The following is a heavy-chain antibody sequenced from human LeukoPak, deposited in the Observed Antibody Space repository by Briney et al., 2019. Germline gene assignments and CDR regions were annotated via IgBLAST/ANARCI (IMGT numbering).Heavy chain of an antibody. CDR1: GGSLSGYY. J-gene: IGHJ4*02. CDR2: ISSSGTTI. CDR3: ARALTGFIPGN. D-gene: IGHD3-9*01. V-gene: IGHV3-11*01. Sequence: LSLTCAVYGGSLSGYYWSWIRQAPGKGLEWVSYISSSGTTIYYADSVMGRFTISRDNAKNSLYLQMNSLRAEDTAVYYCARALTGFIPGNWGQGTLVTISS.